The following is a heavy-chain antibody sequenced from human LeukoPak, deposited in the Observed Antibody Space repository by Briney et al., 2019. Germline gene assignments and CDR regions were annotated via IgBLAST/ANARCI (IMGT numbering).Heavy chain of an antibody. CDR2: ISTTGSHI. Sequence: GGSLRLSCAASGFSFSTHDMSWVRQAPGKGLEWISHISTTGSHIQYAGSLKGRFTVSRDNAKNSLYLQMNSLRVEDTAVYYCGRVGAFSVINYWSQGTLVTVSS. CDR3: GRVGAFSVINY. V-gene: IGHV3-21*06. J-gene: IGHJ4*02. D-gene: IGHD3-10*01. CDR1: GFSFSTHD.